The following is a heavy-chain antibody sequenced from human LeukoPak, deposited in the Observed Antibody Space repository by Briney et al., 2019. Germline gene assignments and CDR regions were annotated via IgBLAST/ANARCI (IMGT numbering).Heavy chain of an antibody. CDR2: ISAYNGNT. CDR3: AIQSVVPAAAYYYYYMDV. Sequence: ASVKVSCKGYGYTFINHDIDWVRQAPGQGLEWMGWISAYNGNTNYAQKLQGRVTMTTDTSTSTAYMELRSLRSDDTAVYYCAIQSVVPAAAYYYYYMDVWGKGTTVTVSS. CDR1: GYTFINHD. J-gene: IGHJ6*03. D-gene: IGHD2-2*01. V-gene: IGHV1-18*01.